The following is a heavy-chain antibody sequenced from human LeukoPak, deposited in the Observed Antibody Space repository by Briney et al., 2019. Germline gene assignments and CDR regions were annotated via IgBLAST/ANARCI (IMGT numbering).Heavy chain of an antibody. D-gene: IGHD1-26*01. J-gene: IGHJ6*03. Sequence: PSETLSLTSTVSGGSISSSSYYWGWIRQPPGKGLEWIGRIYTSGSTNYNPSLKSRVTMSVDTSKNQFSLKLSSVTAADTAVYYCATSGSYYSRRDYYYYMDVWGKGTTVTISS. CDR1: GGSISSSSYY. CDR3: ATSGSYYSRRDYYYYMDV. CDR2: IYTSGST. V-gene: IGHV4-61*05.